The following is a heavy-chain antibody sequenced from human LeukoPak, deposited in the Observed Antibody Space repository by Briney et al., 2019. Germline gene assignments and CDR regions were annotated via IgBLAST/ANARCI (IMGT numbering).Heavy chain of an antibody. J-gene: IGHJ6*03. D-gene: IGHD2-2*01. V-gene: IGHV3-7*01. Sequence: PGGSLRLSCETSGFTFSSHWMTWVRQAPGKGLEWVANIKEDGGETYYVGSVKGRFTVSRDNAKNSLYLQMNSLRVEDTAIYYCATRKCSISACRASSYRCMDDWGKGTTVTVSS. CDR2: IKEDGGET. CDR3: ATRKCSISACRASSYRCMDD. CDR1: GFTFSSHW.